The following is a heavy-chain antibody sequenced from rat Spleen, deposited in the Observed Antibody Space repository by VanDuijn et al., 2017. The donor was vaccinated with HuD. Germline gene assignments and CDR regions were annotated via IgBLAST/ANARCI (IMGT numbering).Heavy chain of an antibody. CDR3: AVSSSWFAF. V-gene: IGHV5-25*01. D-gene: IGHD3-5*01. CDR1: GFTFRNYD. J-gene: IGHJ3*01. Sequence: EVQLVESGGGLVQPGRSMKLSCAASGFTFRNYDMAWVRQAPTKGLEWVASISYDGSGTYYQNSVKGRFTFSRDNAKSTLYLQMDSLRSEDTATYYCAVSSSWFAFWGQGTLVTVSS. CDR2: ISYDGSGT.